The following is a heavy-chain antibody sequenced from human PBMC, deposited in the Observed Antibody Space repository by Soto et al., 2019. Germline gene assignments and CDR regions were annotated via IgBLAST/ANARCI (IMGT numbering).Heavy chain of an antibody. D-gene: IGHD6-13*01. CDR3: ARVRDGSSWPPNAFDI. V-gene: IGHV1-18*01. J-gene: IGHJ3*02. CDR1: GYTFTSYG. CDR2: ISAYNGNT. Sequence: ASVKVSCKASGYTFTSYGISWVRPAPGQGLEWMGWISAYNGNTNYAQKLQGRVTMTTDTSTSTAYMELRSLRSDDTAVYYCARVRDGSSWPPNAFDIWGQGTMVTVSS.